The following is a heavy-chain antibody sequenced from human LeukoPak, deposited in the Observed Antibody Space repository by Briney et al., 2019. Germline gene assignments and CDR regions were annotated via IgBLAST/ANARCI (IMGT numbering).Heavy chain of an antibody. J-gene: IGHJ6*03. D-gene: IGHD6-19*01. CDR3: ARQASALQYYYNYMDV. V-gene: IGHV3-30*01. CDR2: ISSEGKDR. CDR1: GFTFSNSA. Sequence: GGSLRLSCAATGFTFSNSAIHWVRQAPGKGLEWVSFISSEGKDRNYVESVKGRFIISRDNSKNTMDLQMNSLRPEDTAVYYCARQASALQYYYNYMDVWGKGTTVIVPS.